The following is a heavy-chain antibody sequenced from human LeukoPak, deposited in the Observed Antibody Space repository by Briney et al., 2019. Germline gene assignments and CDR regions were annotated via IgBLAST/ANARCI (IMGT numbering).Heavy chain of an antibody. D-gene: IGHD6-19*01. CDR1: GGSFSGYY. Sequence: SETLSLTCAVCGGSFSGYYWSWIRQPPGKGLEWIGEINHSGSTNYNPSLKSRVTISVDTSKNQFSLKLSSVTAADTAVYYCARGRLWLVDYWGQGTLVTVSS. CDR3: ARGRLWLVDY. V-gene: IGHV4-34*01. CDR2: INHSGST. J-gene: IGHJ4*02.